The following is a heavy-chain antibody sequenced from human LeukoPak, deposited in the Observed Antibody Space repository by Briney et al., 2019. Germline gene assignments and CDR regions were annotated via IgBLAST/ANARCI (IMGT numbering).Heavy chain of an antibody. D-gene: IGHD1-26*01. CDR1: GYTLTELS. V-gene: IGHV1-24*01. CDR3: ARDPGIVGAARAFDI. CDR2: FDPEDGET. Sequence: VASVKVSCKVSGYTLTELSMHWVRQAPGKGLEWMGGFDPEDGETIYAQKFQGRVTMTEDTSTDTAYMELSSLRSEDTAVYYCARDPGIVGAARAFDIWGQGTMVTVSS. J-gene: IGHJ3*02.